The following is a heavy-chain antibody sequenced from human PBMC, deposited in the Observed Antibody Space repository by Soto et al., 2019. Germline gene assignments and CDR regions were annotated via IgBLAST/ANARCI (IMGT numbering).Heavy chain of an antibody. J-gene: IGHJ4*02. V-gene: IGHV1-18*01. CDR2: ISAYNGNT. CDR1: GYTFTSYG. D-gene: IGHD3-10*01. CDR3: ARDGTELLCFGELLPFDY. Sequence: ASVKVSCKASGYTFTSYGISWVRQAPGQGLEWMGWISAYNGNTNYAQKLQGRVTMTTDTSTSTAYMELRSLRSDDTAVYYCARDGTELLCFGELLPFDYWAQGTLVTGSS.